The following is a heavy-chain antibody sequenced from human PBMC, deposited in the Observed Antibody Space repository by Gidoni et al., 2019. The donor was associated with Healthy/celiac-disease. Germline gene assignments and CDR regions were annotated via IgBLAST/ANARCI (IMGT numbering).Heavy chain of an antibody. CDR3: ARDAKVTGYSNWFDP. J-gene: IGHJ5*02. CDR1: GFSLSTSGVG. CDR2: IYWDDDK. D-gene: IGHD3-9*01. V-gene: IGHV2-5*02. Sequence: QITLKESGPTLVKPTQNLTLTCTFSGFSLSTSGVGVGWIRQPPGKALEWLALIYWDDDKRYSPSLKSRLTITKDTSKNQVVLTMTNMDPVDTATYYCARDAKVTGYSNWFDPWGQGTLVTVSS.